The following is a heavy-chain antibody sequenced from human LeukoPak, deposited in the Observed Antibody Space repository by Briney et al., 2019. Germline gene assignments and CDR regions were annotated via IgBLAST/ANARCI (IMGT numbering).Heavy chain of an antibody. CDR1: GYSFASYW. Sequence: GESLKISCEGSGYSFASYWIGWVRQMPGKGLEWMGIIYPGDSDTRYSPSFQGQVTISADKSISTAYLQWSSLKASDTAMYYCARGYYDSSGYYRRNWFDPWGQGTLVTVSS. D-gene: IGHD3-22*01. V-gene: IGHV5-51*01. CDR3: ARGYYDSSGYYRRNWFDP. J-gene: IGHJ5*02. CDR2: IYPGDSDT.